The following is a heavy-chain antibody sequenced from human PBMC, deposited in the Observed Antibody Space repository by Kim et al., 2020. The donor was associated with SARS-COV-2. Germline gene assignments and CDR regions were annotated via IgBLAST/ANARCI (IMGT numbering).Heavy chain of an antibody. D-gene: IGHD3-10*01. CDR2: RSNEVVTQ. V-gene: IGHV3-30*04. CDR1: GCTFNNCA. Sequence: GGSLRLSCEASGCTFNNCAMQCDRQYAFNGLHWVAVRSNEVVTQYYSDSVQRRFSIPRDNSKNTLYLQMNSLRPEDTAAYYCARDMFRGVPDYLDYWGQGTLVTVSS. J-gene: IGHJ4*02. CDR3: ARDMFRGVPDYLDY.